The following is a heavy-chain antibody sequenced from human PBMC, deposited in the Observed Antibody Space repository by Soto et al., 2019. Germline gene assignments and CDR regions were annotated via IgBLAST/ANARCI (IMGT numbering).Heavy chain of an antibody. CDR2: IYYSGST. V-gene: IGHV4-59*01. D-gene: IGHD2-2*01. Sequence: SEPLCLTWTGAGGTIISYYGGWIRQPQGKGLGAVGYIYYSGSTNYNPSLKSRVTISVDTPKNQFSLKLSSVTAADTAVYYCARGPTDCSSTSRYMYNCSDPLGQGTLVLGFS. J-gene: IGHJ5*02. CDR1: GGTIISYY. CDR3: ARGPTDCSSTSRYMYNCSDP.